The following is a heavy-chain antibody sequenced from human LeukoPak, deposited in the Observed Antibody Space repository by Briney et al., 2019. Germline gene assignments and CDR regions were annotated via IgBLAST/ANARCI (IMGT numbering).Heavy chain of an antibody. CDR1: GYSFTNYW. D-gene: IGHD2-21*02. CDR2: TYPGDSDT. Sequence: GESLKISCKGSGYSFTNYWIDWVRQMPGKGLEWMGITYPGDSDTRYSPSFQGQVTISADKSISTAYLQWRSLKASDTAMYYCASGAYCGGDCYSGAFDIWGQGTMVTVSS. V-gene: IGHV5-51*01. J-gene: IGHJ3*02. CDR3: ASGAYCGGDCYSGAFDI.